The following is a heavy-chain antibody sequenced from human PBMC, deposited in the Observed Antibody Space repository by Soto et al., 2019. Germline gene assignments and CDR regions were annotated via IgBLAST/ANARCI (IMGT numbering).Heavy chain of an antibody. Sequence: PGESLKISCMGSGYKVSTWHNFTSYWIAWVRQMPGEGLEWMGIIYPGDSDTRYSPSFRGQVSISVDQSISTAYLQWSSLTASDTGMYYCATHAGGAYSFKYWGQGTLVTVSS. V-gene: IGHV5-51*01. D-gene: IGHD2-21*01. J-gene: IGHJ4*02. CDR3: ATHAGGAYSFKY. CDR2: IYPGDSDT. CDR1: GYKVSTWHNFTSYW.